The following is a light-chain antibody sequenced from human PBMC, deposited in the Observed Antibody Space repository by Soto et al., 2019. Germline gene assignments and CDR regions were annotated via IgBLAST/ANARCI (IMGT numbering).Light chain of an antibody. CDR1: QHIGNN. Sequence: AIQMTQSPSSLSASVAGGVTITCRASQHIGNNLGWYQQKPGRAPRLLIYSASSLGSGVPSRFSGSGFGTDFTLTISSLQPEDFATYYCLQDYSYPRTVGQGTKVDIK. CDR2: SAS. CDR3: LQDYSYPRT. V-gene: IGKV1-6*02. J-gene: IGKJ1*01.